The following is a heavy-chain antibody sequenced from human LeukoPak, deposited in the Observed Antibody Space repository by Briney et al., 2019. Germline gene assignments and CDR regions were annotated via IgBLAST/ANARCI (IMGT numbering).Heavy chain of an antibody. CDR1: GGTFSSYA. J-gene: IGHJ3*02. V-gene: IGHV1-69*06. D-gene: IGHD3-22*01. CDR2: IIRIFSTT. CDR3: AREGYDSNGYPFFDI. Sequence: SVKVSCKASGGTFSSYAIHWVRQAPGQGLEWMGGIIRIFSTTNYAQKFQGRVTISADKSTSTAYMELSSLRSEDTAVYYCAREGYDSNGYPFFDIWGQGTMVTASS.